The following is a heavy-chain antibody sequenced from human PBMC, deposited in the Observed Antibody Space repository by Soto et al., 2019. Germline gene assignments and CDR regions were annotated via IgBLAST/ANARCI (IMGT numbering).Heavy chain of an antibody. J-gene: IGHJ5*02. V-gene: IGHV1-18*01. Sequence: ASVKVSCKASGYTFTSYGISWVRQAPGQGLEWMGWISAYNGNTNYAQKLQGRVTMTTDTSTSTAYMELRILRSDDTAVYYCAVFYSSGQNWFDPWGQGTLVTVSS. D-gene: IGHD6-19*01. CDR2: ISAYNGNT. CDR1: GYTFTSYG. CDR3: AVFYSSGQNWFDP.